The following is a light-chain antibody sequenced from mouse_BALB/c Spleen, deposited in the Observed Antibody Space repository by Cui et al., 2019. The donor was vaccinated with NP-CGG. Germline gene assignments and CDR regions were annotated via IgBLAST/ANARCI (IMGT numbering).Light chain of an antibody. CDR1: TGAVTTSNY. J-gene: IGLJ1*01. V-gene: IGLV1*01. CDR2: GTN. Sequence: QAVVTQESALTTSPGETVTLTCRSSTGAVTTSNYANWVQEKSDHLFTGLIGGTNNRVPGVPASFSGSLIGDKAALTITGAQTEDEAIYFCSLWYSNHWVFGGGTKLTVL. CDR3: SLWYSNHWV.